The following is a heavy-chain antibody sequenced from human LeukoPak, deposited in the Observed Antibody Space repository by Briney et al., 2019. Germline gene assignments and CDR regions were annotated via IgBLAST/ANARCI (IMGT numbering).Heavy chain of an antibody. CDR3: AKAGYYYDSSGYYLDY. CDR2: ISWNSGSI. V-gene: IGHV3-9*03. J-gene: IGHJ4*02. CDR1: GFTFDDYA. Sequence: PGGSLRLSCAASGFTFDDYAMHCVRQAPGKGLEWVSGISWNSGSIGYADSVKGRFTISRDNAKNSLYLQMNSLRAEDMALYYCAKAGYYYDSSGYYLDYWGQGTLVTVSS. D-gene: IGHD3-22*01.